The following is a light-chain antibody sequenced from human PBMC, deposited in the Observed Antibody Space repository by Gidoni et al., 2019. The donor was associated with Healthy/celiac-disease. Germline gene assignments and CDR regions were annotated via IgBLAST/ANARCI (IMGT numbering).Light chain of an antibody. CDR1: QDISNY. J-gene: IGKJ2*04. CDR3: QQYDNLPMCS. Sequence: DIQMTKFPSSLSASVGDRVTITCQASQDISNYLNWYRQKPGKAPKLLIYDASNLETGVPSRFSGSGSGTDFTFTISSLQPEDIATYYCQQYDNLPMCSFGQGTKLEIK. CDR2: DAS. V-gene: IGKV1-33*01.